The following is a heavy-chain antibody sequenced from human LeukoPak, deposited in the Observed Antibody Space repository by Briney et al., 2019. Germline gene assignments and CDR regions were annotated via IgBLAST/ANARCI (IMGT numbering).Heavy chain of an antibody. V-gene: IGHV4-39*07. Sequence: SETLSLTCTVSGGSISSSSYYWGWIRQPPGKGLEWIGSIYYSGSTRYNPSLKSRVTISVDTSKNQFSLKLSSVTAADTAVYYCASGYYGSGSYYFSYYYYGMDVWGQGTTVTVSS. CDR1: GGSISSSSYY. CDR3: ASGYYGSGSYYFSYYYYGMDV. D-gene: IGHD3-10*01. J-gene: IGHJ6*02. CDR2: IYYSGST.